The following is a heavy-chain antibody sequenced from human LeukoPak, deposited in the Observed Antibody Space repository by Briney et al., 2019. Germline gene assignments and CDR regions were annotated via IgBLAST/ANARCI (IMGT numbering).Heavy chain of an antibody. V-gene: IGHV1-2*02. J-gene: IGHJ4*02. CDR3: APTAEAYTSWWKV. D-gene: IGHD3-16*01. CDR2: INPDSGFT. Sequence: EASVKVSCKASGYKFTDDYMHWVRQAPGQGLELMGWINPDSGFTNYAQKFKGRVTMTRDTSISTAYLEVRSVTSDDTAVYYCAPTAEAYTSWWKVWGQGTLVTISS. CDR1: GYKFTDDY.